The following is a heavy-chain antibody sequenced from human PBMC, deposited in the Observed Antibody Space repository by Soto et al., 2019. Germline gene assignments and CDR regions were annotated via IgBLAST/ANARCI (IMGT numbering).Heavy chain of an antibody. CDR2: ISAYNGNT. V-gene: IGHV1-18*01. CDR1: GYTFTDYG. D-gene: IGHD3-3*01. J-gene: IGHJ6*02. Sequence: ASVKVSCKASGYTFTDYGISWVRQAPGQGLEWMGWISAYNGNTNYAQKLQGRVTMTTDTSTSTAYMELSRLRSDDTAVYYCARDSITIFGVVTRPLYYYGMDVWGQGTTVTVSS. CDR3: ARDSITIFGVVTRPLYYYGMDV.